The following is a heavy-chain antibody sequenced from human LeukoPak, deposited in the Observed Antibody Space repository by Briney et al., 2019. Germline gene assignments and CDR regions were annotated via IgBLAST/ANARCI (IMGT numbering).Heavy chain of an antibody. D-gene: IGHD1-14*01. J-gene: IGHJ4*02. V-gene: IGHV4-34*01. CDR2: INHSRRT. CDR1: GGSFSGYY. CDR3: ASAPRRKYYFDY. Sequence: SQTLSLTCAVSGGSFSGYYWSCIRQPPGKGLEWIGEINHSRRTNYHPPLKSRVTISVDTSKHQFSLKLSSVTAADTAVYYCASAPRRKYYFDYWGQGTLVTVSS.